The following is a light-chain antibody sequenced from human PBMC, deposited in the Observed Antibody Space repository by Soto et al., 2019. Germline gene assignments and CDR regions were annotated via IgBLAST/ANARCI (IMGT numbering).Light chain of an antibody. CDR3: SSYTGSITLL. CDR2: EVS. V-gene: IGLV2-14*01. J-gene: IGLJ2*01. Sequence: QSALTQPASVSGSPGQSITISCTGTSSDVGGYNYVSWYQQHPGKAPKLMIYEVSNRPSGVSNRFSGSKSGNTASLTISGLQAEDEADYYCSSYTGSITLLFGGGTKLTVL. CDR1: SSDVGGYNY.